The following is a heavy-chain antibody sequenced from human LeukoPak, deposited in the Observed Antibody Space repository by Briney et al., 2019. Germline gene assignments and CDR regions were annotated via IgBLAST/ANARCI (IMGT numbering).Heavy chain of an antibody. Sequence: PGGSLRLSCAASGFTFSSYWMSWVRQAPGKGLEWVANIKEDGSETYYVDSVKGRFTISRDNAKNTLYLQMSSLRAEDTAVYYCARLGAKVGGWDYWGQGTLVTVSS. D-gene: IGHD1-26*01. CDR2: IKEDGSET. CDR3: ARLGAKVGGWDY. CDR1: GFTFSSYW. J-gene: IGHJ4*02. V-gene: IGHV3-7*01.